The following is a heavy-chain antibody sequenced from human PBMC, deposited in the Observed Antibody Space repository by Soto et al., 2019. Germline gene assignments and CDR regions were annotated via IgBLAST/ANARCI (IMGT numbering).Heavy chain of an antibody. CDR2: ISYSGKT. V-gene: IGHV4-59*01. CDR1: GGSINSDY. Sequence: QVQLHESGPGLVKPSETLSLTCTVSGGSINSDYWTWIRQPPGKGLDWIAYISYSGKTNYNPSLKSRVNISIDMSTNQFSLKLSSVTAADTVVYSCARMRGLGETSTYFDHWGQGILVTVSS. J-gene: IGHJ4*02. D-gene: IGHD3-16*01. CDR3: ARMRGLGETSTYFDH.